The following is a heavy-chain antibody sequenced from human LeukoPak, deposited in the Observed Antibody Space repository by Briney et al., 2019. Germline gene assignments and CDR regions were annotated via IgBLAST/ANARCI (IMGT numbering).Heavy chain of an antibody. CDR2: MNPNSGNT. CDR3: AREGSCYYDSSGYDWNAFDI. D-gene: IGHD3-22*01. Sequence: ASVKVSCKASGYTFTSYDINWVRQATGQGREWMGWMNPNSGNTGYAQKFQGRVTITRNTSISTAYMELSSLRSEDTAVYYCAREGSCYYDSSGYDWNAFDIWGQGTMVTVSS. CDR1: GYTFTSYD. J-gene: IGHJ3*02. V-gene: IGHV1-8*03.